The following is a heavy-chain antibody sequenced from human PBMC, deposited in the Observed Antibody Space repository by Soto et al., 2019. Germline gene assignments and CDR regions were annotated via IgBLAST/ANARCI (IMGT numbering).Heavy chain of an antibody. CDR2: IYWDDDK. Sequence: QITLNESGPTVVRPTETLTLTCRFSGFSLTTSGVGVGWVRQSPGKAPEWLALIYWDDDKRYSESLKSRLTIAKHTSKNQVVLTVANLDPTDTATYYCAHRVLRTVFALVTTTAIYFDFWGQGTPVAVSS. V-gene: IGHV2-5*02. CDR1: GFSLTTSGVG. D-gene: IGHD3-3*01. CDR3: AHRVLRTVFALVTTTAIYFDF. J-gene: IGHJ4*02.